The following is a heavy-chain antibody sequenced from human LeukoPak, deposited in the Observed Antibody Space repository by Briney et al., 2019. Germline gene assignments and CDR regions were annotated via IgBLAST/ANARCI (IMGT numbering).Heavy chain of an antibody. CDR2: ISSSSSYT. D-gene: IGHD5-18*01. CDR1: GFTFSDYY. Sequence: GGSLRLSCAASGFTFSDYYMSWIRQAPGKGLEWVSYISSSSSYTSYADSVKGRFTISRDNAKNSLYLQMNSLRAEDTAVYYCARLDTAMAPLDYWGQGTLVTVSS. CDR3: ARLDTAMAPLDY. J-gene: IGHJ4*02. V-gene: IGHV3-11*03.